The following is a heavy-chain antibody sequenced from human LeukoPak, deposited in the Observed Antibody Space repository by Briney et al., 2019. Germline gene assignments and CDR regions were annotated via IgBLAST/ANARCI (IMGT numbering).Heavy chain of an antibody. CDR2: INHSGST. Sequence: SETLSLTCAVYGGSFSGYYWSWIRQPPGEGLEWIGEINHSGSTNYNPSLKGRVTISVDTSKNQFSLKLSSVTAADTAVYYCARVRYCSSTSCYPFDYWGQGTLVTVSS. CDR1: GGSFSGYY. J-gene: IGHJ4*02. V-gene: IGHV4-34*01. CDR3: ARVRYCSSTSCYPFDY. D-gene: IGHD2-2*01.